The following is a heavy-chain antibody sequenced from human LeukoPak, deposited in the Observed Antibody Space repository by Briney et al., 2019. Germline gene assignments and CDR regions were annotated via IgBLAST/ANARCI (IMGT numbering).Heavy chain of an antibody. J-gene: IGHJ3*02. V-gene: IGHV3-21*01. CDR2: ISSSSSYI. D-gene: IGHD1-1*01. Sequence: GGSLRLSCAASGFTFSSYSMNWVRQAPGKGLEWVSSISSSSSYIYYADSVKGRFTISRDNAKNSLYLQMNSLRAEDTAVYYCGRVKRALDAFDIWGQGTMVTVSS. CDR3: GRVKRALDAFDI. CDR1: GFTFSSYS.